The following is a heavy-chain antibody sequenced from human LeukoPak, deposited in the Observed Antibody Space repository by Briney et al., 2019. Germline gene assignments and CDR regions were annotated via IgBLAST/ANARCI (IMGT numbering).Heavy chain of an antibody. Sequence: KSSETLSLTCTVSGGSISSGSYDWSWIRQPAGKVLEWIGRIYTSGSTNYNPSLKSRVTISVDPSKNQFSLKLTSVTHADAAVYYCARDCSGGTCYSGVTDYWGHGTQVIVSS. CDR1: GGSISSGSYD. CDR3: ARDCSGGTCYSGVTDY. CDR2: IYTSGST. D-gene: IGHD2-15*01. J-gene: IGHJ4*01. V-gene: IGHV4-61*02.